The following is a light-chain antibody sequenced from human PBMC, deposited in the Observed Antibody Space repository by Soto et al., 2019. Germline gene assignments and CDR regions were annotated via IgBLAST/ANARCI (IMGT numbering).Light chain of an antibody. CDR1: QSISTY. CDR2: SAS. J-gene: IGKJ3*01. Sequence: DIQMTQSPSSLSASVGDRITITCRASQSISTYLNWYQQIPGKVPKLLIYSASTLHTGVSSRFSASGSGTDFSLTISSLQPEDVATYYCQQSYSLFTFGPGTKVDLK. CDR3: QQSYSLFT. V-gene: IGKV1-39*01.